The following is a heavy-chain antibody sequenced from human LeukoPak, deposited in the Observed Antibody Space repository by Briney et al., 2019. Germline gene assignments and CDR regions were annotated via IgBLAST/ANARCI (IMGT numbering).Heavy chain of an antibody. CDR1: GGSFSGYY. CDR3: ARSAVAAPYYYYYYMDV. V-gene: IGHV4-34*01. J-gene: IGHJ6*03. CDR2: INHSGST. D-gene: IGHD2-15*01. Sequence: SETLSLTCAVYGGSFSGYYWSWVRQPPGKGVEWIGEINHSGSTNYNPSLKSRVTISVDTSKNQFSLKLSSVTAADTAVYYCARSAVAAPYYYYYYMDVWGKGTTVTVSS.